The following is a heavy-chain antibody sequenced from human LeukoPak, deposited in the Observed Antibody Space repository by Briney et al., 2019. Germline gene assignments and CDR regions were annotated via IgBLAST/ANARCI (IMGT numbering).Heavy chain of an antibody. CDR2: ISAYNGNT. CDR3: ARDSWHSGSYYSINWFDP. V-gene: IGHV1-18*01. J-gene: IGHJ5*02. D-gene: IGHD1-26*01. CDR1: GYTFTSYG. Sequence: GASVKVSCKASGYTFTSYGISWVRQAPGQGLEWMGWISAYNGNTNYAQKLQGRVTMTTDTSTSTAYMELRSLRSDDTAVYYCARDSWHSGSYYSINWFDPWGQGTLVTVSS.